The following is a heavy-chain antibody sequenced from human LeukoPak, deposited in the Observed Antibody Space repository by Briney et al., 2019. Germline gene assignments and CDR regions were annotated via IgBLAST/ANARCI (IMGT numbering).Heavy chain of an antibody. Sequence: PSETLSLTCTVSGGSISSSSYYWGWIRQPPGKGLEWIGSIYYSGSTYYNPSLKSRVTISVDTSKNQFSLKLSSVTAADTAVYCCARDPAKNYYMDVWGKGTTVTVSS. J-gene: IGHJ6*03. CDR3: ARDPAKNYYMDV. D-gene: IGHD2-2*01. V-gene: IGHV4-39*07. CDR2: IYYSGST. CDR1: GGSISSSSYY.